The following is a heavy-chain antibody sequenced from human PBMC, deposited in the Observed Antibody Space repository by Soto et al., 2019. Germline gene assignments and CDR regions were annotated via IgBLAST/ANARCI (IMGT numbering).Heavy chain of an antibody. D-gene: IGHD3-22*01. J-gene: IGHJ4*02. CDR2: ISAYNGNT. CDR3: ARGGRDYYDSSGYLVY. CDR1: GYTFTSYG. V-gene: IGHV1-18*01. Sequence: QVQLVQSGAEVKKPGASVKVSCKASGYTFTSYGISWVRQAPGQGLEWMGWISAYNGNTNYAQKLQGRVTMTTDTSTSTAYMELRSLRSPEPSVYYCARGGRDYYDSSGYLVYWGQGTLVTVSS.